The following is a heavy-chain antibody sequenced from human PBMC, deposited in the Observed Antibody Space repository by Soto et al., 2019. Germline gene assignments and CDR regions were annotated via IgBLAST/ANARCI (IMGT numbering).Heavy chain of an antibody. Sequence: TGESLKISCKGSGYSFTSYWIGWVRQMPGKGLEWMGIIYPGDSDTRYSPSFQGQVTISADKSISTAYLQWSSLKASDTAMYYCARHSYCSSTSCPDYYYYYYMDVWGKGTTVTVSS. J-gene: IGHJ6*03. CDR2: IYPGDSDT. D-gene: IGHD2-2*01. V-gene: IGHV5-51*01. CDR3: ARHSYCSSTSCPDYYYYYYMDV. CDR1: GYSFTSYW.